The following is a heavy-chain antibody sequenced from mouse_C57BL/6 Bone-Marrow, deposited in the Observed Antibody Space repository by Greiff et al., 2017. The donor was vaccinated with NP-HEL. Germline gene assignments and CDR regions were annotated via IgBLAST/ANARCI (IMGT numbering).Heavy chain of an antibody. Sequence: VQLQQSGAELVRPGTSVKMSCKASGYTFTNYWIGWAKQRPGHGLEWIGDIYPGGGYTNYNQKFKDKATLTVDKSSSTAYMQLSSLTSEDSAVYYCARGGLTYWGQGTTLTVSS. CDR3: ARGGLTY. CDR1: GYTFTNYW. V-gene: IGHV1-63*01. D-gene: IGHD1-1*01. CDR2: IYPGGGYT. J-gene: IGHJ2*01.